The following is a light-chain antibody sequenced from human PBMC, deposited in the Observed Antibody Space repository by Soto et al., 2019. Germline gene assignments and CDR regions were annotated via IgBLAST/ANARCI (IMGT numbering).Light chain of an antibody. CDR3: QQYSDTPFT. Sequence: DIVMTQSPDSLAVSLGERATINCKSSQSVLSSSNNKNYLAWYQQKPGQPPKLLIYWASTRESGVPDRFIGSGSGTDFTLTITTLQAEDVAVYYCQQYSDTPFTFGGGTKVEIK. V-gene: IGKV4-1*01. CDR2: WAS. J-gene: IGKJ4*01. CDR1: QSVLSSSNNKNY.